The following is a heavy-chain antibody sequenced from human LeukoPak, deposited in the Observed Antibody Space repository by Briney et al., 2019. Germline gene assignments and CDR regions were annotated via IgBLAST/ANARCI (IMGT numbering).Heavy chain of an antibody. Sequence: PGGSLRLSCVASGFTLSSYGMSWVRQAPGKGLEWVSAIVGSGGSTNYADSVKGRFTISRDNSKSTLYLQMNSLRDEDTALYYCARNGRRTTVTSDVWGQGTLVTVSS. V-gene: IGHV3-23*01. J-gene: IGHJ4*02. CDR3: ARNGRRTTVTSDV. CDR2: IVGSGGST. CDR1: GFTLSSYG. D-gene: IGHD4-17*01.